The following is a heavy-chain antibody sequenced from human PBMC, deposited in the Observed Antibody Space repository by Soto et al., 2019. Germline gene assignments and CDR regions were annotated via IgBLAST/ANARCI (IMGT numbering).Heavy chain of an antibody. CDR1: GYSFTSYW. CDR2: IDPSDSYT. V-gene: IGHV5-10-1*01. J-gene: IGHJ5*02. CDR3: ATGSAGATGFFWFDP. Sequence: GESLKISCKGSGYSFTSYWISWVRQMPGKGLEWMGRIDPSDSYTNYSPSFQGHVTISADKSISTAYLRWSSLKASDTAMYYCATGSAGATGFFWFDPWGQGTLVTVSS. D-gene: IGHD1-26*01.